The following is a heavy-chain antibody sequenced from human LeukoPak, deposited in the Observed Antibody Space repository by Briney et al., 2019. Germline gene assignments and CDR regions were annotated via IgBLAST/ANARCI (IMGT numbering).Heavy chain of an antibody. CDR3: ASGGSYYYFDY. J-gene: IGHJ4*02. D-gene: IGHD1-26*01. V-gene: IGHV3-11*04. Sequence: PGGSLRLSCATFGFTFSDYYMSWIRQAPGKGLEWISYVSHGGNTIYYADSVKGRFTISRGNAKNSLYLQMNSLRAEDTAVYYCASGGSYYYFDYWGLGTLVTVSS. CDR2: VSHGGNTI. CDR1: GFTFSDYY.